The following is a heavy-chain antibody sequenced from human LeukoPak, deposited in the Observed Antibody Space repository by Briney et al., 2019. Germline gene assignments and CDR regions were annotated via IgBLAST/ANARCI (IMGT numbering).Heavy chain of an antibody. D-gene: IGHD2-8*02. CDR2: ISSSSSYI. CDR1: GFTFSSYS. J-gene: IGHJ4*02. CDR3: ARDPSPYPGLLVQRFDY. V-gene: IGHV3-21*01. Sequence: GGSLRLSCAASGFTFSSYSMNWVRQAPGKGLEWVSSISSSSSYIYYADSVKGRFTISRDNAKNSLYLQMNSLRAEDTAVYYCARDPSPYPGLLVQRFDYWGQGTLVTVSS.